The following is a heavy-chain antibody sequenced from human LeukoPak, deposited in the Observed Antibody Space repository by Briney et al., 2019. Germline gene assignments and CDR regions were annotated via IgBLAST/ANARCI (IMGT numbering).Heavy chain of an antibody. CDR1: GGSVSSGSYY. CDR2: IYYSGST. V-gene: IGHV4-61*01. CDR3: ARESENYYFDY. J-gene: IGHJ4*02. Sequence: NPSETLSLTCTVSGGSVSSGSYYWSWIRQPPGKGLEWIGYIYYSGSTNYNPSLESRVTISVDTSKNQFSLKLSSVTAADTAVYYCARESENYYFDYWGQGTLVTVSS.